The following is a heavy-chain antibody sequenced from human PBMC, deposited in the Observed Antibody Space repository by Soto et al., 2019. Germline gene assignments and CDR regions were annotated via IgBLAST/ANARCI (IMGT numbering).Heavy chain of an antibody. V-gene: IGHV3-33*01. CDR1: GFTFSSYG. CDR2: IWYDGSNK. CDR3: ARASSVVAAAYDAFDI. Sequence: GGSLRLSCAASGFTFSSYGMHWVRQAPGKGLEWVAVIWYDGSNKYYADSVKGRFTIYRDNSKNTLYLQMNSLRAEDTAVYYCARASSVVAAAYDAFDIWGQGTMVTVSS. J-gene: IGHJ3*02. D-gene: IGHD2-15*01.